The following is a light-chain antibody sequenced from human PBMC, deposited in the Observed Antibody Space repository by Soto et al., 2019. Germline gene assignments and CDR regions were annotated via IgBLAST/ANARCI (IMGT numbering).Light chain of an antibody. Sequence: QSVLTQPASVSGSPGQSITISCTGTSSDVGGYNYVSWYQQHPGKAPKLMIYDVTNRPSGVSNRFSGSKSGNAASLTISGLQAEDEADYYCSSYTSSNTLVFGGRTKLTVL. CDR2: DVT. CDR3: SSYTSSNTLV. CDR1: SSDVGGYNY. V-gene: IGLV2-14*03. J-gene: IGLJ2*01.